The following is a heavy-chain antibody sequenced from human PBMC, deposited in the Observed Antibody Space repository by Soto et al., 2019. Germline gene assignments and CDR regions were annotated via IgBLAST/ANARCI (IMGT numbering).Heavy chain of an antibody. J-gene: IGHJ6*03. CDR3: AINTQPTTPDYYYYMDV. Sequence: EVQLVESGGDLVQPGGSLRLSCAASGFIFSTYSMNWVRQAPGKGLEWVAYISRSSTTIYYADSVKGRFTISRDNAKNSLYLHLNSRRAEETAGYYCAINTQPTTPDYYYYMDVWGKGTTVTVSS. CDR1: GFIFSTYS. D-gene: IGHD2-2*01. CDR2: ISRSSTTI. V-gene: IGHV3-48*01.